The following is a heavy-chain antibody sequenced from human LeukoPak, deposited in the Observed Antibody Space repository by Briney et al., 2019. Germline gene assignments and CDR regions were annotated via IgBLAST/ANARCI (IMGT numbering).Heavy chain of an antibody. CDR2: IKQDGSEK. D-gene: IGHD5-18*01. CDR1: GFTFSSYW. Sequence: GGSLRLSCAASGFTFSSYWMSWVRQAPGKGLEWVANIKQDGSEKYYVDSVKGRFTISRDNAKNSLYLQMNSLRAEDMALYYCAKGYTAMVPGYFDYWGQGTLVTVSS. V-gene: IGHV3-7*03. CDR3: AKGYTAMVPGYFDY. J-gene: IGHJ4*02.